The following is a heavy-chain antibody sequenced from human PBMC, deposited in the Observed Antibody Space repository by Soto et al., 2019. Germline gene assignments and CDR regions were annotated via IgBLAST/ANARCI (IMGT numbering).Heavy chain of an antibody. CDR1: GFTFSSYS. CDR3: ARDLGYCSSTSCPLGN. CDR2: ISSSSSYI. J-gene: IGHJ4*02. D-gene: IGHD2-2*01. Sequence: GSLKISCAASGFTFSSYSMNWVRQAPGKGLEWVSSISSSSSYIYYADSVKGRFTISRDNAKNSLYLQMNSLRAEDTAVYYCARDLGYCSSTSCPLGNWGQGTLVTVSS. V-gene: IGHV3-21*01.